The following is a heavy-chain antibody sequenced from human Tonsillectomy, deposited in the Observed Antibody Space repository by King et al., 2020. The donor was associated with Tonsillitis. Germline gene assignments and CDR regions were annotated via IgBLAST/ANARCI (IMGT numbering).Heavy chain of an antibody. CDR2: ITGSGGTT. V-gene: IGHV3-23*04. CDR3: AKDKTPYICGRLDY. J-gene: IGHJ4*02. D-gene: IGHD6-19*01. Sequence: VQLVESGGGLVQPGGSLRLSCAASGFTFNTYAIGWVRQAPGKGLEWGAGITGSGGTTNYADSAKGRFTISRDNSKNTLYLQMNGLRAEDTAVYYCAKDKTPYICGRLDYWGQGILVTVSS. CDR1: GFTFNTYA.